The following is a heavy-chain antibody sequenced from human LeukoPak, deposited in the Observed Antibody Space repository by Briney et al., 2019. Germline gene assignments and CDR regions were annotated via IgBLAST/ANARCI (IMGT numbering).Heavy chain of an antibody. CDR1: GYTFTGHY. CDR3: ARTATFIAARPLDY. V-gene: IGHV1-2*02. CDR2: ISPNSGDT. Sequence: ASVKVSCKASGYTFTGHYMHWVRQAPGQGLEWMGWISPNSGDTDYAQRFQGRVTMTWDTSISTAYMELSRLTSDDTAVYYCARTATFIAARPLDYWGQGTLVTVSS. J-gene: IGHJ4*02. D-gene: IGHD6-6*01.